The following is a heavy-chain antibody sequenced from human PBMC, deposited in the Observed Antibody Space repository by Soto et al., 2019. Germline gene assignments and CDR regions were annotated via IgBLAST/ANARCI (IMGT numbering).Heavy chain of an antibody. V-gene: IGHV4-59*01. CDR2: IYYSGST. D-gene: IGHD3-16*02. CDR3: ARESFFDY. CDR1: GGSISSYY. J-gene: IGHJ4*02. Sequence: SETLSLTCTVSGGSISSYYWSWIRQPPGKGLEWIGYIYYSGSTNYNPSLKSRVTISVDTSKNQFSLKLSSVTAADTAVYYCARESFFDYWGQGTLVTVSS.